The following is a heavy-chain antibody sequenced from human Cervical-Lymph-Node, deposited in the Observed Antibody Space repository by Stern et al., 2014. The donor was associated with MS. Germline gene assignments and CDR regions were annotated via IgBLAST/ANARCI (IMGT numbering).Heavy chain of an antibody. CDR1: GFTFSSYS. J-gene: IGHJ4*02. V-gene: IGHV3-48*01. CDR3: ARGGYYDFWSGYYSYYFDY. D-gene: IGHD3-3*01. CDR2: ISSSSSTI. Sequence: EVQLVESGGGLVQPGGSLRLSCAASGFTFSSYSMNWVRQAPGKGLEWGSYISSSSSTIYYADSVKGRFTISRDNAKNSLYLQMNSLRAEDTAVYYCARGGYYDFWSGYYSYYFDYWGQGTLVTVSS.